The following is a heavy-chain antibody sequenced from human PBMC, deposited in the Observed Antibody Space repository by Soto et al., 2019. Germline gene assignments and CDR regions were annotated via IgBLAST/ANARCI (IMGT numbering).Heavy chain of an antibody. V-gene: IGHV3-33*01. CDR3: ARDSDFWSGFFDY. D-gene: IGHD3-3*01. CDR2: IWYDGSNK. CDR1: GFTFSSYG. J-gene: IGHJ4*02. Sequence: PGGSLRLSCAASGFTFSSYGTHWVRQAPGKGLEWVAVIWYDGSNKYYADSVKGRFTISRDNSKNTLYLQMNSLRAEDTAVYYCARDSDFWSGFFDYWGQGTLVTVSS.